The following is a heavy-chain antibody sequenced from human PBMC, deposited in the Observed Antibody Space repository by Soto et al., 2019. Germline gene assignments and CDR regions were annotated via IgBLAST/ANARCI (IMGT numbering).Heavy chain of an antibody. CDR2: IIPIFGTA. J-gene: IGHJ6*02. CDR1: GGTFSSYA. V-gene: IGHV1-69*13. Sequence: SSVKVSCKASGGTFSSYAISWVGQAPGQGLEWMGGIIPIFGTANYAQKFQGRVTITADESTSTAYMELSSLRSEDTAVYYSARRRVDIVATGGDYSSGMDVWG. CDR3: ARRRVDIVATGGDYSSGMDV. D-gene: IGHD5-12*01.